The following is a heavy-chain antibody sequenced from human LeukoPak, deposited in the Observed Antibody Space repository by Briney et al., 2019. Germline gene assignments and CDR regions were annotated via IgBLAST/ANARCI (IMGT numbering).Heavy chain of an antibody. Sequence: PGGSLGLSCAASGFTFSSYWMHWVRPAPGKGLVGVSRINSDGRSTSYADSVKGRFTISRDNAKNTLYLQMNSLRAEDTAVYYCARVLTMVRGVRSYYYYYYMDVWGKGTTVTISS. CDR2: INSDGRST. CDR1: GFTFSSYW. J-gene: IGHJ6*03. V-gene: IGHV3-74*01. D-gene: IGHD3-10*01. CDR3: ARVLTMVRGVRSYYYYYYMDV.